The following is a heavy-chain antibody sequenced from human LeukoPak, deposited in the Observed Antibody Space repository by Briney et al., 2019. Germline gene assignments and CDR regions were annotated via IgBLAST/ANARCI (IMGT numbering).Heavy chain of an antibody. D-gene: IGHD7-27*01. Sequence: SQILSLTCTVSGGSISSGSYYWSWIRQPAGKGLEWIGRIYTSGSTNYNPSLKSRVTISVDTSKNQFSLKLSSVTAADTAVYYCAREEANWGCLDYWGQGTLVTVSS. V-gene: IGHV4-61*02. CDR3: AREEANWGCLDY. CDR1: GGSISSGSYY. J-gene: IGHJ4*02. CDR2: IYTSGST.